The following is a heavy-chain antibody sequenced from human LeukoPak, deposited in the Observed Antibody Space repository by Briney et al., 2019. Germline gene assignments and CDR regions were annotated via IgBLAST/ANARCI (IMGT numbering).Heavy chain of an antibody. CDR3: AKESWLAEHFSYYFDY. Sequence: GRSLRLSCAASGFTFSSYGMHWVRQAPGKGLEWVAVISYDGSNKYYADSVKGRFTIYRDNSKNRLYLQMNSLRAEDTAVYYCAKESWLAEHFSYYFDYWGQGTLVTVPS. J-gene: IGHJ4*02. CDR1: GFTFSSYG. CDR2: ISYDGSNK. D-gene: IGHD6-19*01. V-gene: IGHV3-30*18.